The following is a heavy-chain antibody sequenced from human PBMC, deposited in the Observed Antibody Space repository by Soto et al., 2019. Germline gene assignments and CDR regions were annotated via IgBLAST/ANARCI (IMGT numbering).Heavy chain of an antibody. CDR1: GGTFSSYA. J-gene: IGHJ6*02. CDR2: IIPIFGTA. CDR3: ARYGNPAVAGTRYYYGMDV. V-gene: IGHV1-69*13. Sequence: ASVKVSCKASGGTFSSYAISWVRQAPGQGLEWMGGIIPIFGTANYAQKFQGRVTITADESTSTAYMELSSLRSEDTAVYYCARYGNPAVAGTRYYYGMDVWGQGTTVTVSS. D-gene: IGHD6-19*01.